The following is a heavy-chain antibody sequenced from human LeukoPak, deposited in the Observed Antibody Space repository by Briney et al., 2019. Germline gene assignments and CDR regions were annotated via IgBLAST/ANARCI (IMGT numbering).Heavy chain of an antibody. V-gene: IGHV4-34*01. Sequence: SETLSLTCAVYGGSFSGYYWGWIRQPPGKGLEWIGEINHSGSTNYNPSLKSRVTISVDTSKNQFSLRLSSVTAADTAVYYCARGLHWYYDYWGQGTLVTVSS. CDR3: ARGLHWYYDY. D-gene: IGHD1-7*01. CDR2: INHSGST. J-gene: IGHJ4*02. CDR1: GGSFSGYY.